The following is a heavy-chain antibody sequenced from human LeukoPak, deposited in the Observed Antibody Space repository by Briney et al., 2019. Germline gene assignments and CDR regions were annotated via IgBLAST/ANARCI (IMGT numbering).Heavy chain of an antibody. CDR3: ARIYCSSTSCYEAFDI. V-gene: IGHV4-4*07. D-gene: IGHD2-2*01. CDR1: GGSISSYY. J-gene: IGHJ3*02. Sequence: SETLSLTCTVSGGSISSYYWSWIRQPAGKGLEWIGRIYTSGSTNYNPSLKSRVTMSVDTSKNQFSLKLSSVTAADMAVYYCARIYCSSTSCYEAFDIWGQGTMVTVSS. CDR2: IYTSGST.